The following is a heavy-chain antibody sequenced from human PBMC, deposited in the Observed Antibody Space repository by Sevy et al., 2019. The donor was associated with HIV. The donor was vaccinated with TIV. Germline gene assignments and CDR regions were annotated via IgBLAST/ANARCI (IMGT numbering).Heavy chain of an antibody. Sequence: GGSLRLSCAASGFTFSSYSMNWVRQAPGKGLEWVSSISSSSSYIYYADSVKGRFTISRDNAKNSLYLQMNSLRAEDTAVYYCARDLGYYDSSGYRGIDYCGQVTQVTVSS. CDR3: ARDLGYYDSSGYRGIDY. V-gene: IGHV3-21*01. CDR1: GFTFSSYS. CDR2: ISSSSSYI. J-gene: IGHJ4*02. D-gene: IGHD3-22*01.